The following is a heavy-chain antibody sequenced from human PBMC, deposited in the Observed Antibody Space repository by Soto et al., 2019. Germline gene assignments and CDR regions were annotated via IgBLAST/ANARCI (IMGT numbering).Heavy chain of an antibody. D-gene: IGHD2-15*01. CDR2: IYYSGST. V-gene: IGHV4-59*01. CDR3: ARGVDCSGGSCYSDY. J-gene: IGHJ4*02. CDR1: CGSISSYY. Sequence: PSETLSLTCTVSCGSISSYYWSWIRQPPGKGLEWIGYIYYSGSTNYNPSLKSRVTISVDTSKNQFSLKLSSVTAADTAVYYCARGVDCSGGSCYSDYWGQGTLVTVSS.